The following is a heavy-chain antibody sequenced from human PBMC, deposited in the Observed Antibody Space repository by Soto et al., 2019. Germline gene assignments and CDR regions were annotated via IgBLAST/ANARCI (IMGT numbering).Heavy chain of an antibody. Sequence: QVQLQESGPGLVKPSQTLPLTCTVSGGSISSGGYYWSWIRQHPGKGLEWIGYIYYSGSTYYNPSLKSPVTISVDTSKNQFSLKLSSVTAADTAVYYCARVEPMVRGVITRVGWFDPWGQGTLVTVSS. CDR1: GGSISSGGYY. J-gene: IGHJ5*02. V-gene: IGHV4-31*01. CDR2: IYYSGST. CDR3: ARVEPMVRGVITRVGWFDP. D-gene: IGHD3-10*01.